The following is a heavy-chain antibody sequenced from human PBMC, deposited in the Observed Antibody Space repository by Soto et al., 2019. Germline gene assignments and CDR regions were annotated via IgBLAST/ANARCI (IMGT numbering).Heavy chain of an antibody. CDR2: ISSSSSTI. Sequence: PGGSLRLSCAGSGFTVSISYMTWVRQVPGKGLEWVSYISSSSSTIYYADSVKGRFTISRDNAKNSLYLQMNSLRDEDTAVYYCARENYGDYLNWFDPWGQGTLVTVSS. D-gene: IGHD4-17*01. J-gene: IGHJ5*02. V-gene: IGHV3-48*02. CDR3: ARENYGDYLNWFDP. CDR1: GFTVSISY.